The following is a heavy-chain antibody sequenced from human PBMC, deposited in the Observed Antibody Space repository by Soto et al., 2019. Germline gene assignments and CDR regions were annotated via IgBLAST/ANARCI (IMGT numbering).Heavy chain of an antibody. V-gene: IGHV1-46*01. CDR1: GYTFTSYY. Sequence: ASVKVSCKASGYTFTSYYMHWVRQAPGQGLEWMGIINPSGGSTSYAQKFQGRVTMTRDTSTSTVYMELSSLRSEDTAVYYCARDLSQNYYDSSGYYHEEDDYWGQGTLVTVSS. D-gene: IGHD3-22*01. CDR3: ARDLSQNYYDSSGYYHEEDDY. CDR2: INPSGGST. J-gene: IGHJ4*02.